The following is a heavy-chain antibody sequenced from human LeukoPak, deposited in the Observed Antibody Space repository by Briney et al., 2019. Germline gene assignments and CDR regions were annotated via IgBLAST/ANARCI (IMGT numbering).Heavy chain of an antibody. V-gene: IGHV1-69*04. CDR2: IIPILGIA. D-gene: IGHD1-26*01. J-gene: IGHJ6*02. Sequence: ASVKVSCKASGYTFTSYGISWVRQAPGQGLEWMGRIIPILGIANYAQKFQGRVTITADKSTSTAYMELSSLRSEDTAVYYCARALELKYYYGMDVWGQGTTVTVSS. CDR3: ARALELKYYYGMDV. CDR1: GYTFTSYG.